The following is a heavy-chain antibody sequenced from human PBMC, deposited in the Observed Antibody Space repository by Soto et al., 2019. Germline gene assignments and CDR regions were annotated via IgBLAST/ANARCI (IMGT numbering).Heavy chain of an antibody. CDR2: IYYSGST. CDR1: GGSISSGGYY. CDR3: ARAHTIFGVAGHYYYYMDV. V-gene: IGHV4-31*03. Sequence: QVQLQESGPGLVKPSQTLSLTCTVSGGSISSGGYYWSWIRQHPGKGLEWIGYIYYSGSTYYNPSLKSRFTISVDTSKNQFSLKLSSVTAADTAVYYCARAHTIFGVAGHYYYYMDVWGKGTTVTVSS. D-gene: IGHD3-3*01. J-gene: IGHJ6*03.